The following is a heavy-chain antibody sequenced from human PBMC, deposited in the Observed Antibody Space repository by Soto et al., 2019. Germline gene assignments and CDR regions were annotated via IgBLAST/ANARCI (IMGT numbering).Heavy chain of an antibody. Sequence: GESLKISGKGSGYSFTSYWIGWVRQMPGKGLEWMGIIYPGDSDTRYSPSFQGQVTISADKSISTAYLQWSSLKASDTAMYYCARSSTVTQPPSYYYYGMDVWGQGTTVTVSS. CDR3: ARSSTVTQPPSYYYYGMDV. CDR1: GYSFTSYW. D-gene: IGHD4-17*01. CDR2: IYPGDSDT. J-gene: IGHJ6*02. V-gene: IGHV5-51*01.